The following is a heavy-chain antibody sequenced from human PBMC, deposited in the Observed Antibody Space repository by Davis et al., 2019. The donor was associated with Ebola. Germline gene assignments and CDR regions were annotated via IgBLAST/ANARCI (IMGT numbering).Heavy chain of an antibody. CDR2: ISWNSGSI. J-gene: IGHJ4*02. CDR3: ARVGSSSATHYFDY. D-gene: IGHD6-6*01. V-gene: IGHV3-9*01. Sequence: PGGSLRLSCAASGFTFDDYAMHWVRQAPGKGLEWVSGISWNSGSIGYADSVKGRFTISRDNAKNSLYLQMNSLRAEDTAVYYCARVGSSSATHYFDYWGQGTLVTVSS. CDR1: GFTFDDYA.